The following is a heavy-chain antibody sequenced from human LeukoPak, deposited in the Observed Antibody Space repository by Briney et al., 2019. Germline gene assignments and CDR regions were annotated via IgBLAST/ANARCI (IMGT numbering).Heavy chain of an antibody. CDR1: GFTFSSYS. CDR3: ARAPDIVVVPALFDY. J-gene: IGHJ4*02. Sequence: GGSLRLSCAASGFTFSSYSMNWVRQAPGKGLEWVSSISSSSSCIYYAYSVKGRFTIFRDNAKNSLYLQMNSLRAEDTAVYYCARAPDIVVVPALFDYWGQGTLVTVSS. CDR2: ISSSSSCI. V-gene: IGHV3-21*01. D-gene: IGHD2-2*01.